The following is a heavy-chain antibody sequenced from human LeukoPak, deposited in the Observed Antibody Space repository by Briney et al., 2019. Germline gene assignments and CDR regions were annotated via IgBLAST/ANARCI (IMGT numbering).Heavy chain of an antibody. Sequence: ASVKVSCKASGYTFTGYYMHWVRQAPGQGLEWMGWINPNSGGTNYAQKFQGRVTMTRDTSISTAYMELSRLRSDDTAVYYCASDITMVRGVSYYYYYMDVWGKGTTVTVSS. J-gene: IGHJ6*03. CDR1: GYTFTGYY. V-gene: IGHV1-2*02. CDR2: INPNSGGT. D-gene: IGHD3-10*01. CDR3: ASDITMVRGVSYYYYYMDV.